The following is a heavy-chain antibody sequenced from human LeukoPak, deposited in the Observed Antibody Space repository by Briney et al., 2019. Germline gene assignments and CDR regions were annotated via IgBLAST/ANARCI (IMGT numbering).Heavy chain of an antibody. V-gene: IGHV3-7*04. CDR3: ARGGYQLLWY. CDR2: IKQERSEK. Sequence: PGGSLRLFCAASGFTFSTYWMSWVRQARGTGLEGVASIKQERSEKSYVDSVKRPFTISRDNAKNSLYLQMNSLRAEDTAVYYCARGGYQLLWYWGQGTLVTVSS. J-gene: IGHJ4*02. D-gene: IGHD2-2*01. CDR1: GFTFSTYW.